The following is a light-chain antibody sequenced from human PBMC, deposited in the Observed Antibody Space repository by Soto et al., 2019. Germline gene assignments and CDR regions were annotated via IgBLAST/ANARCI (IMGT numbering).Light chain of an antibody. Sequence: DIQMTQSPSTLSASVGDRVTITCRASQGISSYLAWYQQKPGKAPKLLISAASSLQSGVPRRFSGSGSGTDFTLVISSLQAEDFATYFCQQGDSFPFTFGGGTKVDIK. CDR3: QQGDSFPFT. V-gene: IGKV1-12*01. CDR2: AAS. J-gene: IGKJ4*01. CDR1: QGISSY.